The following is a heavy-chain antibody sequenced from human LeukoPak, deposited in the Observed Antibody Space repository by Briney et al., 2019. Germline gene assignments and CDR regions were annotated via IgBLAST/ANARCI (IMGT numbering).Heavy chain of an antibody. CDR3: VQTAGWPGFDY. CDR1: GVSISRFY. J-gene: IGHJ4*02. CDR2: IYNGVPT. V-gene: IGHV4-4*09. Sequence: SETLSLTCTTSGVSISRFYWSWVRRPPGKGREWIGNIYNGVPTFFNPSLKSRVTIPVDPPKTQFALQLASFTAADTALYYCVQTAGWPGFDYWGQGILVTVSS. D-gene: IGHD6-19*01.